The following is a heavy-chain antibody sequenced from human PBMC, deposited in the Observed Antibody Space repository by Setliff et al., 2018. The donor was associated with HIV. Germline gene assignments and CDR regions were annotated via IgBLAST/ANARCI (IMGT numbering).Heavy chain of an antibody. Sequence: GGSLRLSCEASGFTFSTYSMNWVRQAPGKGLEWVSSISSSSRSKYYADSVKGRFTISRDNAKKSVFLHMNSLRGEDTAVYYCVREGEYFDTIGHYLVRRFFDLWGQGTMVTVSS. J-gene: IGHJ3*01. CDR1: GFTFSTYS. D-gene: IGHD3-9*01. CDR2: ISSSSRSK. CDR3: VREGEYFDTIGHYLVRRFFDL. V-gene: IGHV3-21*01.